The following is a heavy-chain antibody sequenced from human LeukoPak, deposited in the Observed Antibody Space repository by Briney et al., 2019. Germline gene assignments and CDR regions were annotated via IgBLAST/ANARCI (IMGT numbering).Heavy chain of an antibody. J-gene: IGHJ6*03. Sequence: KPSETLSLTCTVSGGSISSSSYYWGWIRQPPGKGLEWIGSIYYSGSTYYNPSLKSRVTISVDTSKNQFSLKLSSVTAADTAVYYCARVFYSSSWNYYYYYMDVWGKGTTVTVSS. CDR2: IYYSGST. CDR3: ARVFYSSSWNYYYYYMDV. CDR1: GGSISSSSYY. V-gene: IGHV4-39*07. D-gene: IGHD6-6*01.